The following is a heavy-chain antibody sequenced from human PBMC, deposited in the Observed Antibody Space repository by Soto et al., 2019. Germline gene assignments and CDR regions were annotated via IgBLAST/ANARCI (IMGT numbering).Heavy chain of an antibody. CDR3: ARHRGRYNPFDY. CDR2: IYYSGST. D-gene: IGHD1-26*01. J-gene: IGHJ4*02. V-gene: IGHV4-39*01. CDR1: GGSISSSSYY. Sequence: QLQLQESGPGLVKPSETLSLTCTVSGGSISSSSYYWGWIRQPPGKGLEWIGSIYYSGSTYYNPSLKSRVTISVDTSKNQFSLKLSSVTAADTAVYYCARHRGRYNPFDYWGQGTLVTVSS.